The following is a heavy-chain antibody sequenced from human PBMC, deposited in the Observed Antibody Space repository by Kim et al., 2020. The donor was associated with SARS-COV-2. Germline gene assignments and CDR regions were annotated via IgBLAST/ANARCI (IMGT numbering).Heavy chain of an antibody. Sequence: GGSLRLSCAASGFTFSSYGMHWVRQAPGKGLEWVAVIWYDGSNKYYADSVKGRFTISRDNSKNTLYLQMNSLRAEDTAVYYCAREVIGEATTDYWGQGTLVTVSS. CDR1: GFTFSSYG. CDR2: IWYDGSNK. V-gene: IGHV3-33*01. D-gene: IGHD1-26*01. CDR3: AREVIGEATTDY. J-gene: IGHJ4*02.